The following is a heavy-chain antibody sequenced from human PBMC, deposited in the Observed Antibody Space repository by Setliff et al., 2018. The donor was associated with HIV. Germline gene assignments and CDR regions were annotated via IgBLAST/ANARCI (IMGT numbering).Heavy chain of an antibody. CDR3: ARVREQRLTPGDFQH. CDR1: GFIFSSYA. D-gene: IGHD6-25*01. J-gene: IGHJ1*01. CDR2: VRYDESNK. V-gene: IGHV3-30*02. Sequence: PGGSLRLSCAASGFIFSSYAMHWVRQAPGKGLEWVACVRYDESNKYYAESVKDRFTISRDNAKNSLYLQMNSLRADDTALYYCARVREQRLTPGDFQHWGQGTLVTVSS.